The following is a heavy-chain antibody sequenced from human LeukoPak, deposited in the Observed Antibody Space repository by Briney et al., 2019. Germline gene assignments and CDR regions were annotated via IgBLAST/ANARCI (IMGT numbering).Heavy chain of an antibody. CDR3: ARAGWLRLSALDF. J-gene: IGHJ4*02. D-gene: IGHD5-12*01. CDR1: GDSISRNNYY. V-gene: IGHV4-39*07. Sequence: PSETLSLTCTVSGDSISRNNYYWGWIRQPPGKGLEWIGQMSYSGSTYYNPSLKSRVTISVDTSKNQFSLKLSSVTAADTAVYYCARAGWLRLSALDFWGQGTLVTVSS. CDR2: MSYSGST.